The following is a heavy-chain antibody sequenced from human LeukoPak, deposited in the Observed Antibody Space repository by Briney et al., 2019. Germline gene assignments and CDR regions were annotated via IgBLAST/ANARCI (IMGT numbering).Heavy chain of an antibody. Sequence: ASVKVSYKASGYTFTGYYMHWVRQAPGQGLEWMGWINPNSGGTNYAQKFQGRVTMTRDTSISTAYMELSRLRSDDTAVYYCARDPSLYSSGWYTVGGNWFDPWGQGTLVTVSS. J-gene: IGHJ5*02. CDR1: GYTFTGYY. CDR3: ARDPSLYSSGWYTVGGNWFDP. CDR2: INPNSGGT. V-gene: IGHV1-2*02. D-gene: IGHD6-19*01.